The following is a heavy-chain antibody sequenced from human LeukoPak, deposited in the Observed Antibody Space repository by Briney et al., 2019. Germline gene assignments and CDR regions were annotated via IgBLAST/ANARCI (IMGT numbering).Heavy chain of an antibody. V-gene: IGHV4-34*01. D-gene: IGHD2-2*01. CDR2: INHRGST. CDR3: ARVAKCSSTCRGKYWYFDL. J-gene: IGHJ2*01. Sequence: SETLSLTCAVYGRSLSGYIWGWIRQPPGKGLEWIGEINHRGSTTYSPSLKSRVTISVDTAKNQFSLQLNSVIAADTAVYYCARVAKCSSTCRGKYWYFDLWGRGTLVTVSS. CDR1: GRSLSGYI.